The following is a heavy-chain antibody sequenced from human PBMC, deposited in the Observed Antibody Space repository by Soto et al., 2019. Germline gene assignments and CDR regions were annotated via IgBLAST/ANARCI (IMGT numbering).Heavy chain of an antibody. CDR1: GFTFSSYA. J-gene: IGHJ6*03. CDR3: AKDRIRVGDYYYYMDV. V-gene: IGHV3-23*01. Sequence: GGSLRLSCAASGFTFSSYAMSWVRQAPGKGLEWVSAISGSGGSTYYADSVKGRFTISRDNSKNTLYLQMNSLRAEDTAVYYCAKDRIRVGDYYYYMDVWGKGTTVTVSS. CDR2: ISGSGGST. D-gene: IGHD2-15*01.